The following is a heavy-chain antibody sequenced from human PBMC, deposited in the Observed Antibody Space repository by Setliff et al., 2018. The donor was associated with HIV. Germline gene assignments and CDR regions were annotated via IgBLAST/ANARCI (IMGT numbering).Heavy chain of an antibody. J-gene: IGHJ6*03. CDR2: IWYDGSNK. Sequence: QSGGSLRLSCAASGFTFSSYGMHWVRQAPGKGLEWVALIWYDGSNKNYADSVQGRFTISRDNADNSLYLDMNSLRAEDTGVYYCARDQEYVIVVAASMNMPGYLHYYYMDVWGRGSTVTVSS. V-gene: IGHV3-33*01. D-gene: IGHD2-2*01. CDR1: GFTFSSYG. CDR3: ARDQEYVIVVAASMNMPGYLHYYYMDV.